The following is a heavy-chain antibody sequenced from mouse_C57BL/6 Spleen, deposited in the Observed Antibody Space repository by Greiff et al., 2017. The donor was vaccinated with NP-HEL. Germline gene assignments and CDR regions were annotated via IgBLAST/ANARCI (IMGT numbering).Heavy chain of an antibody. D-gene: IGHD2-4*01. CDR2: IHPNSGST. CDR1: GYTFTSYW. CDR3: AREGIYYDYDEAMDY. Sequence: VQLQQPGAELVKPGASVKLSCKASGYTFTSYWMHWVKQRPGQGLEWIGMIHPNSGSTNYNEKFKSKATLTVDKSSSTAYMQLSSLTSEDSAVYYCAREGIYYDYDEAMDYWGQGTSVTVSS. J-gene: IGHJ4*01. V-gene: IGHV1-64*01.